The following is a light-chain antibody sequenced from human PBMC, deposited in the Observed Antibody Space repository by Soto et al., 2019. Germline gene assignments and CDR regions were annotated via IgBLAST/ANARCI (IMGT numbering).Light chain of an antibody. J-gene: IGKJ1*01. CDR2: VAS. CDR3: QKYNSAPWT. Sequence: DIQMTQSPSSLSASVGDRVTITCRASQGISTYLAWYQQQPGKVPKLLIYVASTLQSGVPSRFSGSGSGTDFTLTISSRQPEEVATYYCQKYNSAPWTFGQVTKVDIK. V-gene: IGKV1-27*01. CDR1: QGISTY.